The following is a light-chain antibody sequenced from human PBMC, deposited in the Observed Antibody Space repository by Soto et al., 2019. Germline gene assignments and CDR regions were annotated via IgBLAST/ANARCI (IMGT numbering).Light chain of an antibody. Sequence: EIVLTQSPATLSVSPGETATLSCRASQSVSYNLAWYQQKPGQGPRLLIYGAFTRATGIPARFSGSGSGTEFTHTISRLQSEDFAVYYCQQYKKWPPLTFGGGTKLEIK. V-gene: IGKV3-15*01. CDR3: QQYKKWPPLT. CDR2: GAF. CDR1: QSVSYN. J-gene: IGKJ4*01.